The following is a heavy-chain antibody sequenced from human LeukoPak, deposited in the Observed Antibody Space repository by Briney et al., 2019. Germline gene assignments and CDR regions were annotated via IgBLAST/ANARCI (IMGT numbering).Heavy chain of an antibody. CDR3: ARGEQRLLHFDY. V-gene: IGHV3-66*01. J-gene: IGHJ4*02. CDR1: GFTVSSNY. D-gene: IGHD1-26*01. Sequence: GGSLRLSCAASGFTVSSNYMSWVRQAPGKGLEWVSVIYSGGSTYYADSVKGRFTISRDNSKNTLYLQMNSLRAEDTAVYYCARGEQRLLHFDYWGQGTLVTVSS. CDR2: IYSGGST.